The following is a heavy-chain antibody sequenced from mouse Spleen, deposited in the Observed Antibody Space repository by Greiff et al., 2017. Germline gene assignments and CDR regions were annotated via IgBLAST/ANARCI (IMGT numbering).Heavy chain of an antibody. D-gene: IGHD2-4*01. Sequence: EVKLMESGGGLVQPKGSLKLSCAASGFSFNTYAMNWVRQAPGKGLEWVARIRSKSNNYATYYADSVKDRFTISRDDSESMLYLQMNNLKTEDTAMYYCVRQGLRPHYYAMDYWGQGTSVTVSS. J-gene: IGHJ4*01. CDR3: VRQGLRPHYYAMDY. CDR1: GFSFNTYA. CDR2: IRSKSNNYAT. V-gene: IGHV10-1*01.